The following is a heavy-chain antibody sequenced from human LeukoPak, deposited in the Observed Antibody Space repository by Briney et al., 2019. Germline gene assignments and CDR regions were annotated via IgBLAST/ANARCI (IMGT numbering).Heavy chain of an antibody. CDR1: GGSVSDYY. D-gene: IGHD7-27*01. Sequence: SETLSLTCTISGGSVSDYYWSWIRQSPGKGLEWIGYIYYTGSTTYNPSLKSRVTISADTSKNQFSLKLSSVTAADTAVYYCTSRKLGNDYWGQGTLVTVSS. CDR3: TSRKLGNDY. CDR2: IYYTGST. V-gene: IGHV4-59*02. J-gene: IGHJ4*02.